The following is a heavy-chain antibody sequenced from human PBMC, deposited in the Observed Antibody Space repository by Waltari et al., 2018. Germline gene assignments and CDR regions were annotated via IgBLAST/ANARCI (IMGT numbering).Heavy chain of an antibody. CDR3: ARGGGGDWEWFDP. V-gene: IGHV4-59*01. Sequence: QVQLQESGPSLLKPSETLSLICTVSGGSISGFYWSWVRQPPGKGLDWIGYIYYTGRTNVTPSLKSRVTMSVDTSKNQFSLKLSSVTAADTAFYYCARGGGGDWEWFDPWGQGTLVTVSS. CDR1: GGSISGFY. CDR2: IYYTGRT. J-gene: IGHJ5*02. D-gene: IGHD2-21*02.